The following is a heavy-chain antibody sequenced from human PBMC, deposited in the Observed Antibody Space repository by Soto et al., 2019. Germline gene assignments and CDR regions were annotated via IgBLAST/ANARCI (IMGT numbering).Heavy chain of an antibody. Sequence: EVQLVESGGGLVKPGGSLRLSCAASGFTFSNASMSWVRQAPGKGLEWVGRIKSKTDGGTTDYAAPVKGRFTISRDDPENTLYMQMNSLNTQDTAVYYCTAVLSFWELSNSYFDYWGQGSLVTVS. CDR1: GFTFSNAS. V-gene: IGHV3-15*01. CDR3: TAVLSFWELSNSYFDY. J-gene: IGHJ4*02. CDR2: IKSKTDGGTT. D-gene: IGHD3-10*01.